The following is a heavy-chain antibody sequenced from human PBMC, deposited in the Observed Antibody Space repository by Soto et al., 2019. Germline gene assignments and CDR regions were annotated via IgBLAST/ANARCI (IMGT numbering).Heavy chain of an antibody. V-gene: IGHV1-69*02. CDR3: ASNIEYNWNDLAYAKGMDV. CDR2: IIPILGIA. CDR1: GGTFSSYT. Sequence: QVQLVQSGAEVKKPGSSVKVSCKASGGTFSSYTISWVRQAPGQGLEWMGRIIPILGIANYAQKFQGRVTITADKSTSTAYMELSSLRSEDTAVYYCASNIEYNWNDLAYAKGMDVWGQGTTVTVSS. J-gene: IGHJ6*02. D-gene: IGHD1-1*01.